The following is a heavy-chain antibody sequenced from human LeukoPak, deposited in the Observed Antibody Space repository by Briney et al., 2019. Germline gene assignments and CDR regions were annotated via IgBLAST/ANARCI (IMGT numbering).Heavy chain of an antibody. J-gene: IGHJ4*02. CDR3: AKGDYGGCPHYFDY. CDR2: ISDSGDNT. V-gene: IGHV3-23*01. Sequence: GGSLRLSCAASGFTFSNYAMNWVRQAPGKGLEWVSTISDSGDNTYYADSVKGRFTISRDNSKRTLYVLMSSLGAEDTAIYYCAKGDYGGCPHYFDYWGQGTLVTVSS. D-gene: IGHD4-23*01. CDR1: GFTFSNYA.